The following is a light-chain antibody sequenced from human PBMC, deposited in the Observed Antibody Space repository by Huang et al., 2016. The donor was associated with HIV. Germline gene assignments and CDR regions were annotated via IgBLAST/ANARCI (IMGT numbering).Light chain of an antibody. CDR2: AAS. Sequence: DIQMTQSPSSLSASVGDRVTITCRASQGISTSLAWYQQRPGQAPKLLLYAASRLESGVPARFSVSGSGTDYTLTISSLQPEDFATYYCQQYFTTPTFGPGTKVDIK. CDR1: QGISTS. CDR3: QQYFTTPT. J-gene: IGKJ3*01. V-gene: IGKV1-NL1*01.